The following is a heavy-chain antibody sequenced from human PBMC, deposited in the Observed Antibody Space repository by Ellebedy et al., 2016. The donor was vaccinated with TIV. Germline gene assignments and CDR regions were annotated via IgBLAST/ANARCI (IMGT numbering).Heavy chain of an antibody. D-gene: IGHD5-24*01. Sequence: PGGSLRLSCAASGFTFSTYAMTWVRQAPGKGLDWVSAINANADGTHYADSVTGRFTVSRDNSRNTLTLQMNSLRAEDTAVYYCARDRFLDGYNCDAFGVWGQGTMVTVSS. V-gene: IGHV3-23*01. CDR3: ARDRFLDGYNCDAFGV. J-gene: IGHJ3*01. CDR1: GFTFSTYA. CDR2: INANADGT.